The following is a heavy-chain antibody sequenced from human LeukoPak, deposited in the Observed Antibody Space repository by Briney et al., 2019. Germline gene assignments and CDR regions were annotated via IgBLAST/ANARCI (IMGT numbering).Heavy chain of an antibody. CDR1: GFTFSDAW. CDR3: TTGNWGPY. CDR2: IKRKTDAGTT. Sequence: GGSLRLSCAASGFTFSDAWMNWVRQAPGKGLEWVGRIKRKTDAGTTDYAAPVKGRFTISRDDSKNTLYLQMNSLKTEGTAVYYCTTGNWGPYWGQGTLVTVSS. D-gene: IGHD7-27*01. V-gene: IGHV3-15*07. J-gene: IGHJ4*02.